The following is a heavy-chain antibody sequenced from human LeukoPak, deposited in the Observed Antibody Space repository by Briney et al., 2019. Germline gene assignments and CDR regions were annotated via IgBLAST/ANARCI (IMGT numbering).Heavy chain of an antibody. J-gene: IGHJ6*03. D-gene: IGHD1-7*01. V-gene: IGHV3-21*01. CDR3: ARERELRYYMDV. CDR2: ISTTST. Sequence: PGRSLRLSCAASGFTFSSYGMHWVRQAPGKGLEWVSYISTTSTYYADSMKGRFTISRDNAKNSLYLQMNSLRAEDTAVYYCARERELRYYMDVWGKGTTVTISS. CDR1: GFTFSSYG.